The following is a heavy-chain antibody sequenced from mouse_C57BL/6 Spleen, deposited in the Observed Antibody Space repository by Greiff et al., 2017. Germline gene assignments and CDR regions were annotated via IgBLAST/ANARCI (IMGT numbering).Heavy chain of an antibody. V-gene: IGHV1-26*01. D-gene: IGHD2-4*01. J-gene: IGHJ4*01. Sequence: EVQLQQSGPELVKPGASVKISCKASGYTFTDYYMNWVKQSHGKSLEWIGDINPNNGGTSYNQKFKGKATLTVDKSSSTAYMELRSLTSEESAVYYCAYDYDEAMDYWGQGTSVTVSS. CDR3: AYDYDEAMDY. CDR2: INPNNGGT. CDR1: GYTFTDYY.